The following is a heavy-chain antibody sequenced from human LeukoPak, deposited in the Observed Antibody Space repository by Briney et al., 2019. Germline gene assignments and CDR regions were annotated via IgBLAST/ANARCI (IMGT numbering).Heavy chain of an antibody. Sequence: IPSETLSLTCAVSGGSISSYYWSWIRQPPGEGLEWIGYIYYSGSTNYNPSLKSRVTISVDTSKNQFSLKLSSVTAADTAVYYCARTKYYYDSSGPAPLWYFDLWGRGTLVTVSS. CDR1: GGSISSYY. CDR2: IYYSGST. V-gene: IGHV4-59*08. D-gene: IGHD3-22*01. CDR3: ARTKYYYDSSGPAPLWYFDL. J-gene: IGHJ2*01.